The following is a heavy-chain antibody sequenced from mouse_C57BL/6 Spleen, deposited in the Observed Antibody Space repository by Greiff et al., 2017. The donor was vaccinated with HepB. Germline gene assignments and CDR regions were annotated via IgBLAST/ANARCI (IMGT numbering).Heavy chain of an antibody. Sequence: VQLQQSGAELAKPGASVKLSCKASGYTFTSYWMHWVKQRPGQGLEWIGAIYPGNSDTSYNQKFKGKAKLTAVTSASTAYMELSSRTNEDSAVYYCTRPHYDLYAMDYWGQGTSVTVSS. D-gene: IGHD2-4*01. J-gene: IGHJ4*01. CDR1: GYTFTSYW. CDR3: TRPHYDLYAMDY. V-gene: IGHV1-5*01. CDR2: IYPGNSDT.